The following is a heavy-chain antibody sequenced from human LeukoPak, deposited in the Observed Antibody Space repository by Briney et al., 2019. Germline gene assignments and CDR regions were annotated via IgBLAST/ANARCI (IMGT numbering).Heavy chain of an antibody. D-gene: IGHD1-26*01. CDR2: ISAYNGNT. CDR1: GYTFTSYG. J-gene: IGHJ4*02. Sequence: ASVKVSCKASGYTFTSYGISWVRQAPGQGLEWMGWISAYNGNTNYAQKLQGRVTMTTDTSTSTAYTELRSLRSDDTAVYYCAREGELRGYFDYWGQGTLVTVSS. V-gene: IGHV1-18*01. CDR3: AREGELRGYFDY.